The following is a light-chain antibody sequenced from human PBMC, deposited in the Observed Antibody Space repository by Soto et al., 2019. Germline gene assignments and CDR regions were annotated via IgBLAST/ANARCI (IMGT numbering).Light chain of an antibody. CDR2: DAS. V-gene: IGKV3D-15*01. J-gene: IGKJ5*01. CDR3: QHYHGWPIT. Sequence: EIVMTQSPATLSVPPGERATLSCRASQSVSTNFAWYQQRPGQAPRLLIYDASTRATGIPARFSGSGSGTESTLTISSLQSEDFAVYYCQHYHGWPITFGQGTRLEIK. CDR1: QSVSTN.